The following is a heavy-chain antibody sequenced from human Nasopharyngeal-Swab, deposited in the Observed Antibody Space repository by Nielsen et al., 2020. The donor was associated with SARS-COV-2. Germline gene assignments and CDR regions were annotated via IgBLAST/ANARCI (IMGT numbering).Heavy chain of an antibody. V-gene: IGHV6-1*01. Sequence: WIRQSPSRGLEWLGRTYYRSKWYVDYAEPVKSRIIINPDTSKNQFSLQLNSVTPEDTAVYYCARDEGAFNSWGQGTLVTVSS. D-gene: IGHD1-26*01. J-gene: IGHJ5*02. CDR3: ARDEGAFNS. CDR2: TYYRSKWYV.